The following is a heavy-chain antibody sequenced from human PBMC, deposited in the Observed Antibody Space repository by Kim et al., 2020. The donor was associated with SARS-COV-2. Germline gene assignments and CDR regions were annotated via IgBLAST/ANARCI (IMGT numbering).Heavy chain of an antibody. CDR2: IWSDGSNK. V-gene: IGHV3-33*01. CDR3: ARDRLSRLMITFGGVIDDEMDV. D-gene: IGHD3-16*02. CDR1: GFTFSSYG. Sequence: GGSLRLSCAASGFTFSSYGVHWVRQAPGKGLEWVSAIWSDGSNKYYADSVKGRFTISRDNSKNTLYLQMNSLRAEDTAVYYCARDRLSRLMITFGGVIDDEMDVWGQGATVTVSS. J-gene: IGHJ6*02.